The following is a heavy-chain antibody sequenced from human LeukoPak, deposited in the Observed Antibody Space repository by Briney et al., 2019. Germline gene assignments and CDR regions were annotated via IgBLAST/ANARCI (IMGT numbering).Heavy chain of an antibody. CDR3: ARDCSGGSCYSTPDFDY. CDR2: ISSSGSTI. CDR1: GLHFSGTA. Sequence: GGSLRLSCAASGLHFSGTAMSWVRQAPGKGLEWVSYISSSGSTIYYADSVKGRFTISRDNAKNSLYLQMNSLRAEDTAVYYCARDCSGGSCYSTPDFDYWGQGTLVTVSS. J-gene: IGHJ4*02. V-gene: IGHV3-48*03. D-gene: IGHD2-15*01.